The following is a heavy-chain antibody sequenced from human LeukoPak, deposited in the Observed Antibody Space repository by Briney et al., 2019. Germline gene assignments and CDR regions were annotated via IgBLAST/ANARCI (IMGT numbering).Heavy chain of an antibody. Sequence: GGSLRLSCAAPGFTFSSYSMNWVRQAPGKGLEWVSSISSSSSYIYYADSVKGRFTISRDNAKNSLYLQMNSLRAEDTAVYYCAREGSEMSTDYWGQGTLVTVSS. CDR1: GFTFSSYS. CDR2: ISSSSSYI. J-gene: IGHJ4*02. V-gene: IGHV3-21*01. CDR3: AREGSEMSTDY.